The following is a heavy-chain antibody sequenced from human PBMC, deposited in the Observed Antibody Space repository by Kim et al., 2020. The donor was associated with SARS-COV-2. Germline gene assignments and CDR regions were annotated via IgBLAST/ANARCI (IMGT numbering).Heavy chain of an antibody. D-gene: IGHD3-22*01. CDR3: ARSDMIGANLDY. J-gene: IGHJ4*02. Sequence: SNAQKVQGRVTLAADESTSTAYMELSSLRSEDTAVYYCARSDMIGANLDYWGQGTLVTVSS. V-gene: IGHV1-69*01.